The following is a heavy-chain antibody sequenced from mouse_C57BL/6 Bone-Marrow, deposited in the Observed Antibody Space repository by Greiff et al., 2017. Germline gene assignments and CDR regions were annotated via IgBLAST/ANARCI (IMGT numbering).Heavy chain of an antibody. D-gene: IGHD1-1*01. CDR1: GYTFTSYW. CDR2: IDPSDSET. V-gene: IGHV1-52*01. CDR3: ARILRLWYFDV. Sequence: QVQLQQPGAELVRPGSSVKLSCKASGYTFTSYWMHWVKQRPIQGLEWIGNIDPSDSETHYNQKFKDKATLTVDKSSSTAYMQLSSLTSEDSAVYSCARILRLWYFDVWGTGTTVTVSS. J-gene: IGHJ1*03.